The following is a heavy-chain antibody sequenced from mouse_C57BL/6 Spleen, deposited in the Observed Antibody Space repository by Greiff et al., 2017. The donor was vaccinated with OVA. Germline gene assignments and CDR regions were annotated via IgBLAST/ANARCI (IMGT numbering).Heavy chain of an antibody. D-gene: IGHD1-1*01. J-gene: IGHJ1*03. V-gene: IGHV1-15*01. CDR2: IDPETGGT. Sequence: QVQLKQSGAELVRPGASVTLSCKASGYTFTDYEMHWVKQTPVHGLEWIGAIDPETGGTAYNQKFKGKAILTADKSSSTAYMELRSLKSEDSAVYYCTRNYYGSSRYFDVWGTGTTVTVSS. CDR1: GYTFTDYE. CDR3: TRNYYGSSRYFDV.